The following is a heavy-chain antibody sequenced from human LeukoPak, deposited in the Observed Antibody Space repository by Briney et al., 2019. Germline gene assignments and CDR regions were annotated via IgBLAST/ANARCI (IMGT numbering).Heavy chain of an antibody. Sequence: ASVKVSCKASGFSCGISWVRQAPGQGLEWMGWISAYHGNTNYAQKLQGRVTMTTDTSTSTAYMELRSLRSDDTAVYYCARDGSGTWNDYWGQGTLVTVSS. CDR3: ARDGSGTWNDY. D-gene: IGHD3-10*01. CDR1: GFSCG. V-gene: IGHV1-18*01. CDR2: ISAYHGNT. J-gene: IGHJ4*02.